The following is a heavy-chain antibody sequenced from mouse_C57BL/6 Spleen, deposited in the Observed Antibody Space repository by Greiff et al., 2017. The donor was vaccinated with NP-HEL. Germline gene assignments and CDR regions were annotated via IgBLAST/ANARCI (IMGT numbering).Heavy chain of an antibody. Sequence: QVQLQQPGAELVKPGASVKLSCKASGYTFTSYWMQWVKQRPGQGLEWIGEIDPSDSYTNYNQKFKGKATLTVDTSSSTAYMQLSSLTSEDSAVYYCARGYGHYYAMDYWGQGTSVTVSS. J-gene: IGHJ4*01. CDR2: IDPSDSYT. CDR1: GYTFTSYW. CDR3: ARGYGHYYAMDY. D-gene: IGHD1-1*01. V-gene: IGHV1-50*01.